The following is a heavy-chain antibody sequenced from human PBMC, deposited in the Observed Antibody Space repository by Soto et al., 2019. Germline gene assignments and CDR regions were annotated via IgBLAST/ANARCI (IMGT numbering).Heavy chain of an antibody. CDR3: ARALRDYYDGMYF. CDR2: IYYSGST. V-gene: IGHV4-59*01. Sequence: PSETLSLTCTVSGGSISSYYWSWIRQPPGKGLEWIGYIYYSGSTNYNPSLKSRVTISVDTSKNQFSLKLSSVTAADTAVYYCARALRDYYDGMYFWGQGTTVPGSS. CDR1: GGSISSYY. J-gene: IGHJ6*02.